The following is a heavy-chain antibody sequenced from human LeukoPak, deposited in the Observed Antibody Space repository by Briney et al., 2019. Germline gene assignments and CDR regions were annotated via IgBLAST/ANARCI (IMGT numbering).Heavy chain of an antibody. CDR1: GYATSSGYY. Sequence: SETLSLTCIVSGYATSSGYYWVWFRQPPGKGLEWIVRIYHSGSTLYHPSLKSRVTISVDTSKNKFSLKLSSVTAADTAMYYCARDQPYMDVWGEGTTVTVS. CDR2: IYHSGST. J-gene: IGHJ6*03. CDR3: ARDQPYMDV. V-gene: IGHV4-38-2*02.